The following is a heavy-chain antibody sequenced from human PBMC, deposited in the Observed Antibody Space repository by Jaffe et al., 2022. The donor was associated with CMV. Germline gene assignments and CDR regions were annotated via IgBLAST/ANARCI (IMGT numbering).Heavy chain of an antibody. Sequence: QITLKESGPPLVKPTQTLTLTCTFSGFSLTTSGVGVGWVRQPPGKALEWLASIYWNGDQRYNPSLKSRVTITRDTSRKQVVLTMTLMDPVDTATYYCVHSRGYYYDGGPYSYFWGRGTLVTVSS. CDR1: GFSLTTSGVG. V-gene: IGHV2-5*01. D-gene: IGHD3-22*01. CDR3: VHSRGYYYDGGPYSYF. J-gene: IGHJ2*01. CDR2: IYWNGDQ.